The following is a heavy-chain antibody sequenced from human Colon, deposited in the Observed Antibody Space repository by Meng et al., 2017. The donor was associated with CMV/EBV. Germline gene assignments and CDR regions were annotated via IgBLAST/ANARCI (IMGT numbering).Heavy chain of an antibody. J-gene: IGHJ5*02. V-gene: IGHV3-23*03. CDR2: IYRGGTSR. CDR3: ARDLEIPNGCFDL. D-gene: IGHD2-21*01. Sequence: GESLKISCAASGFTFSNYAMSWGRQAPGKGLGWVSLIYRGGTSRDYMHSVKGRFTISRDNSKNTLYLQSNSLRVEDTAVYYCARDLEIPNGCFDLWGQGTPVTVSS. CDR1: GFTFSNYA.